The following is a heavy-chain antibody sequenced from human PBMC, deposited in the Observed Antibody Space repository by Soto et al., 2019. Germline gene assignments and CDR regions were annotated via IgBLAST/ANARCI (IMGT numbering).Heavy chain of an antibody. CDR2: IYTGGNT. CDR3: AREAPPTVTYNYNGMDV. CDR1: GSAVSRNY. Sequence: EVQLVETGGGLIQPGGSLRLSCAVSGSAVSRNYMSWFRQAPGKGLEWVSVIYTGGNTYYADSVKGRFTISRDTSKNTLYLQMNNLRVEDTAVYYCAREAPPTVTYNYNGMDVWGQGTTVTVSS. J-gene: IGHJ6*02. D-gene: IGHD2-21*02. V-gene: IGHV3-53*02.